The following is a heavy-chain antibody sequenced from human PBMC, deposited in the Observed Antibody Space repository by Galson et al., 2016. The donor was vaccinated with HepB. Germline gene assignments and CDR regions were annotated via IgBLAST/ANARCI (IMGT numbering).Heavy chain of an antibody. CDR3: AKDLYSIAAVGTHFQH. V-gene: IGHV3-9*01. CDR1: GFSFSRYG. D-gene: IGHD6-13*01. CDR2: ISWNSGSI. Sequence: SLRLSCAASGFSFSRYGMHWVRQAPGKGLEWVSGISWNSGSIGYADSVKGRFTISRDNAKNSLYLQMNSLRTEDTALYYCAKDLYSIAAVGTHFQHWGQGTLVIVSS. J-gene: IGHJ1*01.